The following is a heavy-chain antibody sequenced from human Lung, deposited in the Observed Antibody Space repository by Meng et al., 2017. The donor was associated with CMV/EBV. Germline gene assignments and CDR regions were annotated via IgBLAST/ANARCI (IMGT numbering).Heavy chain of an antibody. CDR3: ARDSGAYYDSSGFHF. D-gene: IGHD3-22*01. Sequence: GGSLRLXCAASGFTYSRYSMNWVRQAPGKGLEWASSITSSSSYIYYADSAKGRFTTSRDNARNSLYLQMTSLRAEDTAVYYCARDSGAYYDSSGFHFGGQGTLVTVSS. V-gene: IGHV3-21*01. CDR1: GFTYSRYS. CDR2: ITSSSSYI. J-gene: IGHJ4*02.